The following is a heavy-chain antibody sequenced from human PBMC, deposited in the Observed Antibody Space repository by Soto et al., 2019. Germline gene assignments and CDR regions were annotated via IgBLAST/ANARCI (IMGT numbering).Heavy chain of an antibody. CDR1: GYTFTDYW. Sequence: ESLKISCKGSGYTFTDYWIGWVRQLPGKGLEWMGIIYPGDSDTRYSPSFQGHVTITVDKSTNTAYLQWNTLRASDTAMYYCARQSSNVRYYYYAMDVWGQGTTGTVYS. V-gene: IGHV5-51*01. CDR2: IYPGDSDT. CDR3: ARQSSNVRYYYYAMDV. D-gene: IGHD4-4*01. J-gene: IGHJ6*02.